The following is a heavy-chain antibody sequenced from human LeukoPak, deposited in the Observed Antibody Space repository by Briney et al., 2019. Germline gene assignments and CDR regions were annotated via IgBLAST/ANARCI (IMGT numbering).Heavy chain of an antibody. Sequence: GGSLRLSCAASGFTFSDYYMTWIRQAPGKGLEWVSYISSSSSDTKYADSVKGRFTISRDNAKNSLYLQMNSLRAEDTAVYYCARGLRSNNAFDIWGQGTMVAVS. CDR2: ISSSSSDT. D-gene: IGHD1/OR15-1a*01. CDR3: ARGLRSNNAFDI. J-gene: IGHJ3*02. V-gene: IGHV3-11*06. CDR1: GFTFSDYY.